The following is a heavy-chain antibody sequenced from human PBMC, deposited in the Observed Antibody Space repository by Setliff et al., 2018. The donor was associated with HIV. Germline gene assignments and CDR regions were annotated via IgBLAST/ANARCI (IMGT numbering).Heavy chain of an antibody. CDR1: GFTFSSYA. J-gene: IGHJ5*02. Sequence: PGESLKISCAASGFTFSSYAMNWVRQAPGKGLEWVSTISGSGGSTYYADSVKGRFTISRTNAKNSLYLQMNSLRAEDTAVYYCARDIVVVGFDPWGQGTLVTVSS. CDR2: ISGSGGST. V-gene: IGHV3-23*01. CDR3: ARDIVVVGFDP. D-gene: IGHD2-15*01.